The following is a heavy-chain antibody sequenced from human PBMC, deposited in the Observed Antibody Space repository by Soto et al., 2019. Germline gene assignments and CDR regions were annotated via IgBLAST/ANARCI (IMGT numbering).Heavy chain of an antibody. CDR1: GGSINNYW. CDR2: LHSTGAT. V-gene: IGHV4-4*07. J-gene: IGHJ5*02. CDR3: ARGRRDRRITIFGVVHNTLFDP. Sequence: SETLSLTCTVSGGSINNYWWSWSRQAADKRLEWIGRLHSTGATNYNPSLRSRVTMSVDKSKNQFSLKLSSVTAADTAVYYCARGRRDRRITIFGVVHNTLFDPWGQGTLVTVSS. D-gene: IGHD3-3*01.